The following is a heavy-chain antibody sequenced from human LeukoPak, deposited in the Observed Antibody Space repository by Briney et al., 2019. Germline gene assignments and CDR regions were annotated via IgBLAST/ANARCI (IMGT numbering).Heavy chain of an antibody. CDR2: ISAYNGNT. D-gene: IGHD3-22*01. Sequence: GASVKVSCKASGYTFTSYGISWVRQAPGQGLEWMGWISAYNGNTNYAQKLQGRVTMTTDTSTSTAYMELRSLRSDDTAVYYCARDFVYDSSGYTLRPFDYWGQGTLVTVSS. J-gene: IGHJ4*02. CDR1: GYTFTSYG. V-gene: IGHV1-18*01. CDR3: ARDFVYDSSGYTLRPFDY.